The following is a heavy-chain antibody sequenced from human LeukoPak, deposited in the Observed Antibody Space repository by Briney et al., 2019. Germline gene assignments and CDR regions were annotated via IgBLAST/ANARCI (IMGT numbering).Heavy chain of an antibody. Sequence: SETLSLTCTVSGGSISSSSYYWGCIRQPPGKGLECIGSIYYSGSTYYNPSLKSRVTISVDTSKNQFSLKLSSVTAADTAVYYCASPVGSYPEYYFDYWGQGTLVTVSS. V-gene: IGHV4-39*07. J-gene: IGHJ4*02. CDR3: ASPVGSYPEYYFDY. D-gene: IGHD3-16*02. CDR2: IYYSGST. CDR1: GGSISSSSYY.